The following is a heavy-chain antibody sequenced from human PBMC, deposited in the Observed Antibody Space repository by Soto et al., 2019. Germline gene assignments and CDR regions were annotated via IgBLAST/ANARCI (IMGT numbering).Heavy chain of an antibody. J-gene: IGHJ4*02. CDR2: ISSDGSKK. CDR3: AMDLYGGSSRFDY. D-gene: IGHD2-15*01. Sequence: QVQLVESGGGVVQPGRSLRLSCVAAGFTVSNNGIHWVRQAPGKGLEWVAVISSDGSKKYYADSVKGRFTISRDNSKNTLYLQMYSLRAEDTAVYYCAMDLYGGSSRFDYWGQGTLVTVSS. CDR1: GFTVSNNG. V-gene: IGHV3-30*03.